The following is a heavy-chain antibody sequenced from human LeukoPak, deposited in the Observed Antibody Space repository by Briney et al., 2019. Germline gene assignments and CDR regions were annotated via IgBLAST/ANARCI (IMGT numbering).Heavy chain of an antibody. D-gene: IGHD6-13*01. V-gene: IGHV1-69*06. CDR1: GGTFSSYA. CDR2: IIPIFGTA. J-gene: IGHJ4*02. Sequence: SVKVSCKASGGTFSSYAISWVRQAPGQGLEWMGGIIPIFGTADYAQKFQGRVTITADKSTSTAYMELSSLRSEDTAVYYCAFSSSWYGGYYFDYWGQGTLVTVSS. CDR3: AFSSSWYGGYYFDY.